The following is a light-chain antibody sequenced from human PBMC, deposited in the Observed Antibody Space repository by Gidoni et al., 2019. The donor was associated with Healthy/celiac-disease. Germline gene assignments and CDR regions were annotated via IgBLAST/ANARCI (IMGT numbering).Light chain of an antibody. J-gene: IGKJ1*01. CDR2: DAS. CDR1: QSISSW. CDR3: QQYNSYSGT. V-gene: IGKV1-5*01. Sequence: DIQMTQSPSTLSASVGDRVTITCRASQSISSWLAWYQQKPGKAPKLPIYDASSLESGVPSRFRGSGSGTEFTLTISSLQPDDFATYYCQQYNSYSGTFGQGTKVEIK.